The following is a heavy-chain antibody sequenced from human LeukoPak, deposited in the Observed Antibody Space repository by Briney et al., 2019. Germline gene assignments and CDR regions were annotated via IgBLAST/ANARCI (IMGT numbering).Heavy chain of an antibody. V-gene: IGHV3-64*01. D-gene: IGHD2-2*01. J-gene: IGHJ4*02. CDR1: GFTFSSYS. CDR2: ISSSGGSI. CDR3: ARTYCSSTSCLVDY. Sequence: GGSLRLSCAASGFTFSSYSMHWVCQAPGKGLEYVSAISSSGGSIYYANSVKGRFTISRDNSKNTLYLQMRSLRAEDMAVYYCARTYCSSTSCLVDYWGQGTLVTVSS.